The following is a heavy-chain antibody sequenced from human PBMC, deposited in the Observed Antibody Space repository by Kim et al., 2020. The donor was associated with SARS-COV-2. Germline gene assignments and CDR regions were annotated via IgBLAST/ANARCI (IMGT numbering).Heavy chain of an antibody. Sequence: SQTLSLTCAISGDSVSSRSAAWTWIRQSPSRGLEWLGRTYYRSIWHNEYAVSLKSRITINPDTSTNQFSLHLVSVTPEDTAVYYCARAQTAYLEFRGVSGWDFPTWGQGTLVTVSA. V-gene: IGHV6-1*01. D-gene: IGHD6-19*01. CDR1: GDSVSSRSAA. J-gene: IGHJ1*01. CDR2: TYYRSIWHN. CDR3: ARAQTAYLEFRGVSGWDFPT.